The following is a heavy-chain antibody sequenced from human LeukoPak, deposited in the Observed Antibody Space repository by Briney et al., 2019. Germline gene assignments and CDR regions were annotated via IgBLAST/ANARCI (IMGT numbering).Heavy chain of an antibody. D-gene: IGHD3-10*01. CDR2: ISASGRST. Sequence: PGGSLRLSCAASGFNFGNNGMSWVRQAPGKGLEWVSGISASGRSTYYADSVKGRFTISRDNARSMLWLQMNSLRAEDTAVYYCAKSLWFGELFSYHDYWGQGNLVTVSS. V-gene: IGHV3-23*01. CDR1: GFNFGNNG. CDR3: AKSLWFGELFSYHDY. J-gene: IGHJ4*02.